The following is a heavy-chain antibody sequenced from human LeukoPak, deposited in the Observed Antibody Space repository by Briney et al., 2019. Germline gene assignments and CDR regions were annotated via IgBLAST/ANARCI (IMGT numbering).Heavy chain of an antibody. Sequence: KPGGSLRLSCAASGFTFSSYSMSWVRQAPGKGLEWVSSISSSSSYIYYADSVKGRFTISRDNAKNSLYLQMNSLRAEDTAVYYCAREGPELDYFDYWGQGTLVTVSS. D-gene: IGHD6-13*01. V-gene: IGHV3-21*01. J-gene: IGHJ4*02. CDR1: GFTFSSYS. CDR2: ISSSSSYI. CDR3: AREGPELDYFDY.